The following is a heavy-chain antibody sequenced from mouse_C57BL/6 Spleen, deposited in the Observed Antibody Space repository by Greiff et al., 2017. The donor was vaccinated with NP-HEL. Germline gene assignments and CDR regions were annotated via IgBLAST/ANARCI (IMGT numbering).Heavy chain of an antibody. CDR2: IYPGDGDT. CDR1: GYAFSSSW. Sequence: QVQLQQSGPELVKPGASVKISCKASGYAFSSSWMNWVKQRPGKGLEWIGRIYPGDGDTNYNGKFKGKATLTADKSSSTAYMQLSSLTSEDSAVYFCTRAGGYGNYGDYWGQGTTLTVSS. CDR3: TRAGGYGNYGDY. V-gene: IGHV1-82*01. D-gene: IGHD2-1*01. J-gene: IGHJ2*01.